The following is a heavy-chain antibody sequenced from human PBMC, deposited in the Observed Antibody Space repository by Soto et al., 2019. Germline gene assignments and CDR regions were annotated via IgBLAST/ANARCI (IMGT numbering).Heavy chain of an antibody. CDR3: ARDMSGGTYNYYYGMDV. CDR2: ISGTGSPT. V-gene: IGHV3-23*01. CDR1: GFTFSSYA. D-gene: IGHD1-26*01. J-gene: IGHJ6*02. Sequence: EVQLLESGGGLGQPGGSLRLSCAASGFTFSSYAMTWVRQAPGRGLEWVSAISGTGSPTYYADSVMGRFTISRDNSKNXXYLQMNSLRADDTAVYYCARDMSGGTYNYYYGMDVWGQGTTVTVSS.